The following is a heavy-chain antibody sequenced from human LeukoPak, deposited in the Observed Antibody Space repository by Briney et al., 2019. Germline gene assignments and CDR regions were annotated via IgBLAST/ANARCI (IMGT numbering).Heavy chain of an antibody. CDR2: INHSGST. CDR3: ARDRSGSYFH. D-gene: IGHD1-26*01. Sequence: SETLSLTCAVYGGSFSGYYWSWIRQPPGKGLEWIGEINHSGSTNYNPSLKSRVTISVDTSKNQFSLKLSSVTAADTAVYYCARDRSGSYFHWGQGTLVTVSS. CDR1: GGSFSGYY. V-gene: IGHV4-34*01. J-gene: IGHJ4*02.